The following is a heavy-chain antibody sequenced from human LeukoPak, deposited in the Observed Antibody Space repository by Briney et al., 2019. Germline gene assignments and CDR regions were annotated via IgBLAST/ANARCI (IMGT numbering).Heavy chain of an antibody. V-gene: IGHV3-21*01. Sequence: GGSLRLSCAASGFTFSSYSMNWVRQAPGKGLEWVSSISSSSSYIYYADPVKGRFTISRDNAKNSLYLQMNSLRAGDTAVYYCARDRKTYYYDSSGTFDYWGQGTLVTVSS. J-gene: IGHJ4*02. CDR1: GFTFSSYS. CDR2: ISSSSSYI. CDR3: ARDRKTYYYDSSGTFDY. D-gene: IGHD3-22*01.